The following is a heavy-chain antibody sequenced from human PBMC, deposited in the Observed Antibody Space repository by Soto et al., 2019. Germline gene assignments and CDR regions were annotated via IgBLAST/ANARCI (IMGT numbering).Heavy chain of an antibody. Sequence: PSETLSLTCTVSGGSISSNSYYWGWIRQPPGKGLEWIGYIYYSGSTNYNPSLKSRVTISVDTSKNQFSLKLSSVTAADTAVYYCARLMRLRRRPYYYYGMDVWGQGTTVTVSS. J-gene: IGHJ6*02. V-gene: IGHV4-61*05. D-gene: IGHD4-17*01. CDR3: ARLMRLRRRPYYYYGMDV. CDR1: GGSISSNSYY. CDR2: IYYSGST.